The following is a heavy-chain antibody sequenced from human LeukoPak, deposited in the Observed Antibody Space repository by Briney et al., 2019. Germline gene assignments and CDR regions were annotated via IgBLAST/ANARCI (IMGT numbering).Heavy chain of an antibody. Sequence: SETLSLTCTVSGGSISGYYWSWFRRPAGRGLEWIGRIYTSGSTNYNPSLKSRVTMSVDTSKNQFSLKLSSVTAADTAVYYCAVYNWNDVGYWGQGTLVTVSS. D-gene: IGHD1-1*01. CDR2: IYTSGST. V-gene: IGHV4-4*07. J-gene: IGHJ4*02. CDR3: AVYNWNDVGY. CDR1: GGSISGYY.